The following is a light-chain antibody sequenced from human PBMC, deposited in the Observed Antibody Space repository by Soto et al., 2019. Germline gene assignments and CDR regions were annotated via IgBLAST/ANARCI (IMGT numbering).Light chain of an antibody. CDR3: QQYNSWPPSYT. J-gene: IGKJ2*01. Sequence: EIVMTQSPATLSVSLGDRATLSCRASQSVSSYFAWYQQKPGQAPSLLLYGASTRATGVPARLSGSGSDSDLTLTISSLQSEDLAFYDCQQYNSWPPSYTFGQGTKLEIK. CDR1: QSVSSY. V-gene: IGKV3-15*01. CDR2: GAS.